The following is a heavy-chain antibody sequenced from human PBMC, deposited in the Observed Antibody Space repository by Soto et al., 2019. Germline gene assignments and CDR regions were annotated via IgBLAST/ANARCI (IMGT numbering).Heavy chain of an antibody. D-gene: IGHD3-10*01. CDR1: GGSISSYY. CDR2: TYYSGST. V-gene: IGHV4-59*01. J-gene: IGHJ4*02. Sequence: SETLSLTCTVSGGSISSYYWSWIRQPPGKGLEWIGYTYYSGSTNYNPSLKSRVTISVDTSKNQFSLKLSSVTAADTAVYYCARGSIRGVISYDYWGQGTLVTVSS. CDR3: ARGSIRGVISYDY.